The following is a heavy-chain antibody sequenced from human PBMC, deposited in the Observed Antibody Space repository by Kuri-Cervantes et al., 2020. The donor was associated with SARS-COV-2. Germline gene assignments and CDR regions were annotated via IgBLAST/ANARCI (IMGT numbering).Heavy chain of an antibody. CDR2: IKGGSGTT. CDR3: ARDLGVAPDF. Sequence: GGSLRLSCAASGFTFSSYAMSWVRQAPGKGLEWVSCIKGGSGTTYYAASVKGRFTVSRDNAKNTLYLLMSSLRVEDTAMYYCARDLGVAPDFWGQGTRSPSPQ. D-gene: IGHD3-16*01. V-gene: IGHV3-23*01. CDR1: GFTFSSYA. J-gene: IGHJ4*02.